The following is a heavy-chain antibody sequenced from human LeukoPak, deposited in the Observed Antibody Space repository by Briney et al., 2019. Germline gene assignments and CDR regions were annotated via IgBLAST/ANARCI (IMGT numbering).Heavy chain of an antibody. J-gene: IGHJ5*02. D-gene: IGHD2-15*01. CDR2: MNPNNGNT. CDR1: GYTFTIYD. V-gene: IGHV1-8*01. Sequence: ASVKVSCKASGYTFTIYDIQWVRQAPGQGPEWMGWMNPNNGNTGHAQKFQGRVTMTRNTSIRTAYMELSSLRYEDTAVYYCARGGYCSAGSCYSASWGQGTLVTVSS. CDR3: ARGGYCSAGSCYSAS.